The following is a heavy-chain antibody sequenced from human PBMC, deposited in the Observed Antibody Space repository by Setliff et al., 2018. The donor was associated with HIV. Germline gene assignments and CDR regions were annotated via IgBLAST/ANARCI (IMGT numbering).Heavy chain of an antibody. D-gene: IGHD4-17*01. V-gene: IGHV4-34*01. Sequence: PSETLSLTCAVYGGSFSGYYWSWIRQPPGKGLEWIGEINHSGSTNYNPSLKSRVTISVDTSKNQFSLKLSSVTAADTTVYYCARAGYGDYVNFDYWGQGTLVTVS. J-gene: IGHJ4*02. CDR2: INHSGST. CDR1: GGSFSGYY. CDR3: ARAGYGDYVNFDY.